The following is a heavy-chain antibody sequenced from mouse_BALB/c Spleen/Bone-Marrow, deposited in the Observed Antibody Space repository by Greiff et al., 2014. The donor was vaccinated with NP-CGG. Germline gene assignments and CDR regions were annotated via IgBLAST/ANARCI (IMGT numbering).Heavy chain of an antibody. Sequence: VQLKESGAELVEPGASVKLSCTASGFNIKDTYMHWVKQRPEQGLEWIGRIDPANGNTKYDPKFQGKATITADTSSNTAYLQRSSRTYDDAVDYCCARMESNAMDYWGQGTSVTVSS. CDR1: GFNIKDTY. J-gene: IGHJ4*01. V-gene: IGHV14-3*02. CDR2: IDPANGNT. CDR3: ARMESNAMDY.